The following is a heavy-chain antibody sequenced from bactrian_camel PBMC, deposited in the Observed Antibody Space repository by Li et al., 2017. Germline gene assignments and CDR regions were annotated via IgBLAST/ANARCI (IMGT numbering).Heavy chain of an antibody. V-gene: IGHV3-3*01. CDR1: GSTRNC. CDR2: FDYIGKEREALATIDYTGGT. J-gene: IGHJ4*01. D-gene: IGHD2*01. Sequence: HVQLVESGGGSMQAGGSLRLSCTVSGSTRNCMGWFRQAPGKEREGVATFDYIGKEREALATIDYTGGTAYADSVKGRFTISQDNAKNTVYLQMNSLKPEDTGIYYCAADASIRSCLSGDGFAYWGQGTQVTVS. CDR3: AADASIRSCLSGDGFAY.